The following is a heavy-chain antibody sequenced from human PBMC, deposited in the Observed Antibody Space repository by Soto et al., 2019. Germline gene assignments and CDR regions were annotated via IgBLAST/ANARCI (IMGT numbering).Heavy chain of an antibody. CDR2: INHSGRT. V-gene: IGHV4-34*01. J-gene: IGHJ4*02. CDR1: NGSLSHYY. CDR3: ARGYYSQSSGTYEY. D-gene: IGHD3-22*01. Sequence: PSETLSLTCAVYNGSLSHYYWSWIRQPPGKGLEWIGEINHSGRTNYNPSLKSRVTTSVDTSKNQFSLKLSSVTAADTAVYYCARGYYSQSSGTYEYWGRGTLVTVSS.